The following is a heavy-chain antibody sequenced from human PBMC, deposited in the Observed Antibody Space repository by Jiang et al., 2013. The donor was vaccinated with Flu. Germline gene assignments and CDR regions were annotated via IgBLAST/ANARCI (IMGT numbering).Heavy chain of an antibody. Sequence: LLKPSETLSLTCAVYGGSFSGYYWSWIRQPPGKGLEWIGESNHSGSTNYNPSLKIRVTISVDTSKNQFSLKLSSVTAADTAVYYCARRGGQQFVTGTGLAAMYYFDYWGQGTLVTVSS. CDR2: SNHSGST. D-gene: IGHD1-20*01. CDR1: GGSFSGYY. CDR3: ARRGGQQFVTGTGLAAMYYFDY. V-gene: IGHV4-34*01. J-gene: IGHJ4*02.